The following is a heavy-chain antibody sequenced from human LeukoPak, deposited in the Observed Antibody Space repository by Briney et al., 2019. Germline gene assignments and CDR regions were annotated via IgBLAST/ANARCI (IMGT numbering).Heavy chain of an antibody. J-gene: IGHJ4*02. CDR3: AKDLRGRPSTKGIGYYFDY. Sequence: PGRSLRLSCAASGFTFDDYAMHWVRQAPGKGLEWVSGISWNSGSIGYADSVKGRFTISRDNAKNSLYLQMNSLRAEDTALYYCAKDLRGRPSTKGIGYYFDYWGQGTLVTVSS. V-gene: IGHV3-9*01. CDR1: GFTFDDYA. CDR2: ISWNSGSI. D-gene: IGHD2-15*01.